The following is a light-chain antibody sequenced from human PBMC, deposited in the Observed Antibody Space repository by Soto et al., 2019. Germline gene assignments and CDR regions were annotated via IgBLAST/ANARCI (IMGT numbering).Light chain of an antibody. V-gene: IGKV1-5*03. CDR3: QQYNSYSWT. CDR2: KAS. Sequence: IQMTQSPSTLSASVGDRVTITCRASQSISSWLAWYQQKPGKAPKLLIYKASSLASGVPSRFSGSGSGTDFTLTISSLQPDDFATYSCQQYNSYSWTFGQGTKVEIK. J-gene: IGKJ1*01. CDR1: QSISSW.